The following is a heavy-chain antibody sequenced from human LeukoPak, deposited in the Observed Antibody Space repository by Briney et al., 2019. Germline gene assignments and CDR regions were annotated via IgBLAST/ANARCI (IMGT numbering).Heavy chain of an antibody. CDR2: IRSKANSYAT. CDR1: GFTLSSYE. Sequence: GGSLRLSCAASGFTLSSYEMNWVRQAPGKGLEWVGRIRSKANSYATAYAASVKGRFTISRDESKNTAYLQMNSLNTEDTAVYYCSIHDILTGVDYWGQGTLVTVSS. V-gene: IGHV3-73*01. J-gene: IGHJ4*02. D-gene: IGHD3-9*01. CDR3: SIHDILTGVDY.